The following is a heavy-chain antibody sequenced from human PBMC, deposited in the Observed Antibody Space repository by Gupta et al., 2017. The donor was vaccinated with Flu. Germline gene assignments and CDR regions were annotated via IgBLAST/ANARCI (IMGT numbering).Heavy chain of an antibody. V-gene: IGHV3-9*01. J-gene: IGHJ3*01. Sequence: EMQLVESGEGLGRPVGSLRPPGWPSDSGFDVFACNWSGKVPGKGLEWVSGATWDSKKIAYADFVKGRFTISRDNAKKSLYLQMNSLRPDDSALYFCTKARFAFNHYDSSGFYLGLALDVWGQGTTVTVSS. CDR1: DSGFDVFA. D-gene: IGHD3-22*01. CDR3: TKARFAFNHYDSSGFYLGLALDV. CDR2: ATWDSKKI.